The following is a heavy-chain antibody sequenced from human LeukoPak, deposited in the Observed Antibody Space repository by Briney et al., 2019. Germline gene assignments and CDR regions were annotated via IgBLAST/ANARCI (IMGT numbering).Heavy chain of an antibody. CDR1: GFTFSSYG. D-gene: IGHD3-16*02. CDR2: IRYDGSNK. Sequence: GGSLRLSCAAPGFTFSSYGMHWVRQAPGKGLDWVAFIRYDGSNKYYAESVKGRFTISRDSSKNMLFLQMNSLRAEDTAVYYCTTFTTYYDDVWGTYRHQPLFDDWGQGTLVTVSS. J-gene: IGHJ4*02. V-gene: IGHV3-30*02. CDR3: TTFTTYYDDVWGTYRHQPLFDD.